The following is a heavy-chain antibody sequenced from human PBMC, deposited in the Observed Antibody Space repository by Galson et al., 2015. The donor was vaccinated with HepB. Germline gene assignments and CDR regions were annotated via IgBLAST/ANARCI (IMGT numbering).Heavy chain of an antibody. CDR1: GGSISSYY. CDR3: ARGKHSSSWYSLDY. Sequence: ETLSLTCTVSGGSISSYYWSWIRQPAGKGLEWIGRIYTSGSTNYNPSLKSRVTMSVDTFKNQFSLKLSSVTAADTAVYYCARGKHSSSWYSLDYWGQGTLVTVSS. D-gene: IGHD6-13*01. J-gene: IGHJ4*02. CDR2: IYTSGST. V-gene: IGHV4-4*07.